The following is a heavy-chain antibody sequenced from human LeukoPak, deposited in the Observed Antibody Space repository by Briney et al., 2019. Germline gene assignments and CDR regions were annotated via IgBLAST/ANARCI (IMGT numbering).Heavy chain of an antibody. V-gene: IGHV4-61*01. CDR3: ARGLTSSGYAFGI. CDR2: FFYSGST. CDR1: GGSFSSGSYY. D-gene: IGHD6-19*01. J-gene: IGHJ3*02. Sequence: SETLSLTCTVSGGSFSSGSYYWSWIRQPPGKGLEWIGYFFYSGSTNYNPSLKSRVTISVDTSKNQFSLRLTSVTAADTAVYYCARGLTSSGYAFGIWGQGTMVTVSS.